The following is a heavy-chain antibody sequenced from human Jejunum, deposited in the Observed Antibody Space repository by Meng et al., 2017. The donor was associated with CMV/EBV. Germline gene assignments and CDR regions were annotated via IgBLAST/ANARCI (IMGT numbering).Heavy chain of an antibody. CDR2: NSPTEAR. V-gene: IGHV4-4*02. J-gene: IGHJ4*02. CDR1: ISSSQW. CDR3: VRGRCTKTSCYTGALDH. Sequence: ISSSQWWSWVRQSPGKGLEWIAENSPTEARNYNPTKKRRVTISVDYSKSQFSLMMTSVTAADTAIYYCVRGRCTKTSCYTGALDHWGPGTLVTVSS. D-gene: IGHD2-2*02.